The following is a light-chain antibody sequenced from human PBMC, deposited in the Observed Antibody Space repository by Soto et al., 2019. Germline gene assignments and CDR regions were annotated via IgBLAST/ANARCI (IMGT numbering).Light chain of an antibody. V-gene: IGLV2-14*01. CDR2: EVT. J-gene: IGLJ1*01. CDR3: SSYTNINTRACV. Sequence: QSALTQSPSASGSPGQSITISCTGTSGDIGSYNRVSWYQQHPGKAPKLIIYEVTDRPSGVSNRFSGSKSGNTASLTISGLQAEDEAEYYCSSYTNINTRACVFGTGTKLTVL. CDR1: SGDIGSYNR.